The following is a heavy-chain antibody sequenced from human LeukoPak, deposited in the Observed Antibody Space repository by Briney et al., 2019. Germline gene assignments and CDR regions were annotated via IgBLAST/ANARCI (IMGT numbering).Heavy chain of an antibody. D-gene: IGHD1-1*01. J-gene: IGHJ4*02. Sequence: PSETLSLTCAVSGDSVSSSNYYWRWLRQPPGTGLEWLGYIYYGGNTNYNPSLQSRVTISVDTSKSQFSLKLSSVTAADTAVYYCARLTRRSGNYFDYWGQGTLVTVSS. CDR3: ARLTRRSGNYFDY. CDR2: IYYGGNT. CDR1: GDSVSSSNYY. V-gene: IGHV4-61*01.